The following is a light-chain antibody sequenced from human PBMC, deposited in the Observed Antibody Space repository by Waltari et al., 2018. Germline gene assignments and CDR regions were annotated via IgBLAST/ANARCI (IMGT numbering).Light chain of an antibody. CDR2: KNN. Sequence: SVLTQPPSASGTPGQTVTIPCSGSSSNIGGNFVYWYQQLPGMAPQLLIYKNNQRPSGVPARFSGSKSGTSASLAIGGLRSDDEAEYYCAAWDDNLTGPLFGGGTKVTVL. V-gene: IGLV1-47*01. CDR1: SSNIGGNF. CDR3: AAWDDNLTGPL. J-gene: IGLJ3*02.